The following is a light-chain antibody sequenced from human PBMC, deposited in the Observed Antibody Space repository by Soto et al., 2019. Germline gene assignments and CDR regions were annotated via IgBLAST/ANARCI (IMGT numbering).Light chain of an antibody. CDR3: QQSHITTLFT. CDR2: AAS. V-gene: IGKV1-39*01. J-gene: IGKJ2*01. Sequence: DIQMTQSPSSLSASIGDRVTITCRASQNINSHLNWYQQKPGKAPKVVIDAASRLQSGVPSRFSGSGSGTEFTLTISSLEPEDFATYYCQQSHITTLFTFGKGTKLEIK. CDR1: QNINSH.